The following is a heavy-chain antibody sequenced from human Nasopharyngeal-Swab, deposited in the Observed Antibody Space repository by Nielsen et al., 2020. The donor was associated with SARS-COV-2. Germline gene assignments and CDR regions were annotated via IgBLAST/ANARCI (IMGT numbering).Heavy chain of an antibody. Sequence: LTCTVSGGSISSYYWSWIRQPPGKGLEWIGEINHSGSTNYNPSLKSRVTISVDTSKNQFSLKLSSVTAADTAVYYCARGYDSSDYWGQGTLVTVSS. CDR1: GGSISSYY. CDR3: ARGYDSSDY. J-gene: IGHJ4*02. CDR2: INHSGST. D-gene: IGHD3-22*01. V-gene: IGHV4-34*01.